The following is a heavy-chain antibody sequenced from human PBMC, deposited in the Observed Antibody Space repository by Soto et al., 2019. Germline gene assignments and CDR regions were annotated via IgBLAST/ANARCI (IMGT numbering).Heavy chain of an antibody. J-gene: IGHJ4*02. CDR2: IYYSGST. Sequence: QVQLQGSGPGLVKPSQTLSLTCTVSGGSISSGGYYWSWIRQHPGKGLEWIGYIYYSGSTYYNPSLKSRVTISVDTSKNQFSLKLSSVTAADTAVYYCARYPRAPALPSYFDYWGQGTLVTVSS. CDR1: GGSISSGGYY. CDR3: ARYPRAPALPSYFDY. V-gene: IGHV4-31*03.